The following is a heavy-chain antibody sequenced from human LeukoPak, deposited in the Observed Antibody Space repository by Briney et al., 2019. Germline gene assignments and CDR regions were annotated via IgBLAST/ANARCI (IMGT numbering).Heavy chain of an antibody. CDR2: IGLRGTTI. Sequence: GGSLRLSCTSSGFTFSDHHMSWIRQAPGKGLEWVSKIGLRGTTIEYAESAKGRFTISRDDAKNSLYLQMSGLRAEDTAIYYCARDHVVPGLVFDHWGQGTLVSV. J-gene: IGHJ4*02. CDR1: GFTFSDHH. CDR3: ARDHVVPGLVFDH. V-gene: IGHV3-11*04. D-gene: IGHD2-21*01.